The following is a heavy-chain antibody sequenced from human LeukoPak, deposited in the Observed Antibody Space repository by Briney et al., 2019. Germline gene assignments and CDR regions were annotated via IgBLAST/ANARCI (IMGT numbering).Heavy chain of an antibody. CDR1: GFTFSSYA. Sequence: GGSLRLSCAASGFTFSSYAMSWVRQAPGKGLEGVSAISGSGGSTYYADSVKGRFTISRDNSKNTLYLQMNSLRAEDTAVYYCAKGDYDSSGYIDYWGQGTLVTVSS. V-gene: IGHV3-23*01. CDR3: AKGDYDSSGYIDY. CDR2: ISGSGGST. D-gene: IGHD3-22*01. J-gene: IGHJ4*02.